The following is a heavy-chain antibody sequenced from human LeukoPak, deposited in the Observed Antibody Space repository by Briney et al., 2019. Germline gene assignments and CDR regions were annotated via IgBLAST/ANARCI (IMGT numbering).Heavy chain of an antibody. CDR2: IYYSGST. Sequence: SQTLSLTCTVSGGSISSGDYYWRWIRQPPGKGLEWIGYIYYSGSTYYNPSLKSRVTISVDTSKNQFSLKLSSVTAADTAVYYCATTDPYGGWFDPWGQGTLVTVSS. V-gene: IGHV4-30-4*01. D-gene: IGHD3-10*01. CDR1: GGSISSGDYY. J-gene: IGHJ5*02. CDR3: ATTDPYGGWFDP.